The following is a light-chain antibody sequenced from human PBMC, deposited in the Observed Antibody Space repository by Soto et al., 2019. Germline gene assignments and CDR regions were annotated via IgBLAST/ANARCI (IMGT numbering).Light chain of an antibody. CDR2: GAS. V-gene: IGKV3-20*01. CDR3: QQYASSPLT. J-gene: IGKJ4*01. Sequence: EIVLTQSPGTLSVSPGERVALSCRASQSVGRNFLAWYQHKPGRAPRLLIHGASTRATGIPDRFSGSGSGTDFTLTISRLEPEDFAVFYCQQYASSPLTFGGGTKVETK. CDR1: QSVGRNF.